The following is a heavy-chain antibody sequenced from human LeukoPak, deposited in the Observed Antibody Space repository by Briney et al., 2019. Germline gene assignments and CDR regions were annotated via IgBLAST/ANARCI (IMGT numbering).Heavy chain of an antibody. CDR3: ARRLLRSMTNLDY. Sequence: SETLSLTCAVYGGSFSGYYWSWIRQPPGKGLEWIGEINHSGSTNYNPSLRSRVTISVDTSKNQFSLKLSSVTAADTAVYYCARRLLRSMTNLDYWGQGTLVTVSS. V-gene: IGHV4-34*01. J-gene: IGHJ4*02. D-gene: IGHD4-11*01. CDR2: INHSGST. CDR1: GGSFSGYY.